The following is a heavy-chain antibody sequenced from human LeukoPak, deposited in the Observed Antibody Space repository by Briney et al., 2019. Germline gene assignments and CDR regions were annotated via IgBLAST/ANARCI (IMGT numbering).Heavy chain of an antibody. CDR1: GGSISSYY. D-gene: IGHD2-8*02. CDR2: IYYSGST. J-gene: IGHJ4*02. Sequence: KTSETLSLTCTVSGGSISSYYWSWIRQPPGKGLEWIGYIYYSGSTRYNSSLNSRVTISVDTSKNQFSLKLTSVTAADTAVYYCARFTGTYLAYWGQGILVTVSS. CDR3: ARFTGTYLAY. V-gene: IGHV4-59*01.